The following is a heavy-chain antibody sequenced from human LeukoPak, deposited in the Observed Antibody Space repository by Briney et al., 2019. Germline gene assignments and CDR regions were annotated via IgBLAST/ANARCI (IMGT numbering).Heavy chain of an antibody. D-gene: IGHD6-13*01. J-gene: IGHJ4*02. CDR1: GFTFNYYN. V-gene: IGHV3-21*01. Sequence: GGSLRLSCAASGFTFNYYNMNWVRQAPGKALEWVSSITSSGAYIFYADSVRGRFTISRDNAKDSLYLQMNSLRAEDTAVYYCASSIAAAGIFDYWGQGTLVTVSS. CDR2: ITSSGAYI. CDR3: ASSIAAAGIFDY.